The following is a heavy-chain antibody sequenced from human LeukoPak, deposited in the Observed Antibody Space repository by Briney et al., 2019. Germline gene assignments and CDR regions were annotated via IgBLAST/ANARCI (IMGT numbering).Heavy chain of an antibody. D-gene: IGHD3-10*01. Sequence: GGSLRLSCAASGFTFSSYSMNWVRQAPGKGLEWVSYISSSSSTIYYADSVKGRFTISRDNAKNSLYLQMNSLRAEDTAVYYCARARLHHTYGSGTNFDYWGQGTLVTVSS. CDR2: ISSSSSTI. CDR3: ARARLHHTYGSGTNFDY. CDR1: GFTFSSYS. J-gene: IGHJ4*02. V-gene: IGHV3-48*01.